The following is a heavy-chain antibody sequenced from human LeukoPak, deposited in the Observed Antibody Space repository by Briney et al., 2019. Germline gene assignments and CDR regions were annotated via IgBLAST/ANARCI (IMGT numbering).Heavy chain of an antibody. J-gene: IGHJ4*02. CDR1: GGSISSYY. CDR3: ARGGWRLDY. CDR2: SYYTGTT. D-gene: IGHD2-15*01. V-gene: IGHV4-59*01. Sequence: SETLSLTCTVSGGSISSYYWSWIRQPPGKGLEWIGYSYYTGTTNYNPSLKSRVTISVDTSKNQFSLKLSSVTAADTAVYYCARGGWRLDYWGQGTLVTVSS.